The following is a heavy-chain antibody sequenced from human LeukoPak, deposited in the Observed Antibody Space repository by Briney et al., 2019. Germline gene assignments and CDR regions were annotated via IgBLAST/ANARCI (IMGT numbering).Heavy chain of an antibody. D-gene: IGHD2-21*01. CDR1: GRSISRGDYY. Sequence: SQTLSLTCTVSGRSISRGDYYWSWIRQLPGKDLEWIGYISYSVSAYYNPSLKGRVTISVDTSKNQFSLKLRSVTAADTAGYYCAREIKPCGGDCYSGPFDIWGQGTMVTVSS. J-gene: IGHJ3*02. CDR3: AREIKPCGGDCYSGPFDI. CDR2: ISYSVSA. V-gene: IGHV4-30-4*08.